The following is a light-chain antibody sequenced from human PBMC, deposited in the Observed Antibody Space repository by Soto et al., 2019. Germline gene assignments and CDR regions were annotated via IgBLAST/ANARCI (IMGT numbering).Light chain of an antibody. Sequence: EVVLTQSPVTLSLSPGERATLSCRARQSFRGLLAWYQQKPGQATRLLIYDAYNRATGIPPRFSGSGSGTDLTLTISSLEPEDSAVYYCQQRHRWPITFGQGTRLEIK. V-gene: IGKV3-11*01. CDR1: QSFRGL. J-gene: IGKJ5*01. CDR2: DAY. CDR3: QQRHRWPIT.